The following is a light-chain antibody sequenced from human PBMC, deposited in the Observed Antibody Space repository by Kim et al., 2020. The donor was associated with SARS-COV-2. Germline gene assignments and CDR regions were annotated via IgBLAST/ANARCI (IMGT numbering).Light chain of an antibody. Sequence: ALGPTVRLPCQGDSLRNYYATWYQQRPGQAPVLVLYGKYNRPSGIPDRFSGSASGNTASLTITGAQAEDEADYYCNSRDSSGDHVVFGGGTQLTVL. J-gene: IGLJ3*02. CDR1: SLRNYY. V-gene: IGLV3-19*01. CDR3: NSRDSSGDHVV. CDR2: GKY.